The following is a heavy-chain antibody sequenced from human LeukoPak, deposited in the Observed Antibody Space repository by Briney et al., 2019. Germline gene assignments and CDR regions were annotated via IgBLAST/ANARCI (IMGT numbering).Heavy chain of an antibody. CDR1: GFTFSSYW. V-gene: IGHV4-34*01. CDR2: INHSGST. CDR3: ARASGYYYFSWFDP. D-gene: IGHD3-22*01. Sequence: PGGSLRLSCAASGFTFSSYWMSWIRQPPGKGLEWIGEINHSGSTNYNPSLKSRVTISVDTSKNQFSLKLSSVTAADTAVYYCARASGYYYFSWFDPWGQGTLVTVSS. J-gene: IGHJ5*02.